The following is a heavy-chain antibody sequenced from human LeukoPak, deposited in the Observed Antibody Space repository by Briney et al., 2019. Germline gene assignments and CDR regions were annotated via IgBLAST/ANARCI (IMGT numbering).Heavy chain of an antibody. CDR2: INHSGST. D-gene: IGHD2-2*02. V-gene: IGHV4-34*01. CDR3: ASGVVVPAAIKMGGFDP. CDR1: GGSISSHY. Sequence: SETLSLTCTVSGGSISSHYWSWIRQPPGKGLEWIGEINHSGSTNYNPSLKSRVTISVDTSKNQFSLKLSSVTAADTAVYYCASGVVVPAAIKMGGFDPWGQGTLVTVSS. J-gene: IGHJ5*02.